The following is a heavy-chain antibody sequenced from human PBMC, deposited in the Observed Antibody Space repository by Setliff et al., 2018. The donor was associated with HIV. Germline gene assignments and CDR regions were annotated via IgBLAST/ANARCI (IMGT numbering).Heavy chain of an antibody. D-gene: IGHD3-3*01. CDR1: GGSITSGSYY. V-gene: IGHV4-61*09. CDR3: ARVRRDDFWTGPFVY. CDR2: IYTSGNT. J-gene: IGHJ4*02. Sequence: SETLSLTCTVSGGSITSGSYYWSWIRQPAEKGLECIGHIYTSGNTNYNPSLKSRVTISIDTSKNHFSLKLSSVTAADTAVYYCARVRRDDFWTGPFVYWGQGTLVTVSS.